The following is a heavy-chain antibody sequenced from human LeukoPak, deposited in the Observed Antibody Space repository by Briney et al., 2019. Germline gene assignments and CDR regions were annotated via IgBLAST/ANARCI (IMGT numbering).Heavy chain of an antibody. CDR3: ARARGGYDFDY. Sequence: GGSLRLSCAASRFTFSSYWMSWVRQAPGKGLEWVANIKQDGSEKYYVDSVKGRFPISRDNAKNSLYLQLNSLRAEDTAVYYCARARGGYDFDYWGQGTLVTVSS. V-gene: IGHV3-7*03. CDR1: RFTFSSYW. D-gene: IGHD5-12*01. J-gene: IGHJ4*02. CDR2: IKQDGSEK.